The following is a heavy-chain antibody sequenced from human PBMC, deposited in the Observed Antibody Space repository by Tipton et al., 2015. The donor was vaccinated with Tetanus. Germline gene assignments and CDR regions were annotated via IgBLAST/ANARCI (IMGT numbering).Heavy chain of an antibody. CDR1: GYSFTSHW. Sequence: VQLVQSGADVKKPGESLKISCKASGYSFTSHWIGWVRQMPGKGLEWMGMIFPDDSDTRYSPSFQGHVTFSVDKSTSTVYLQWSSLKASDTAMYFCARMYSTSFPFDHWGQGTLVAVSS. CDR2: IFPDDSDT. V-gene: IGHV5-51*01. D-gene: IGHD6-6*01. CDR3: ARMYSTSFPFDH. J-gene: IGHJ4*02.